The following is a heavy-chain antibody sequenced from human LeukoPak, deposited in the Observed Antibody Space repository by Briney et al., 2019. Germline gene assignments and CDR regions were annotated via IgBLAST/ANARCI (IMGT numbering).Heavy chain of an antibody. CDR1: GYTFTSYD. V-gene: IGHV1-8*03. J-gene: IGHJ6*03. D-gene: IGHD2-2*02. CDR3: ARGGSTSCYTGYCYYYMDV. CDR2: MNPNSGNT. Sequence: ASVKVSCKASGYTFTSYDINWVRLATGQGLEWMGWMNPNSGNTGYAQKFQGRVTITRNTSISTAYMELSSLRSEDAAVYYCARGGSTSCYTGYCYYYMDVWGKGTTVTVSS.